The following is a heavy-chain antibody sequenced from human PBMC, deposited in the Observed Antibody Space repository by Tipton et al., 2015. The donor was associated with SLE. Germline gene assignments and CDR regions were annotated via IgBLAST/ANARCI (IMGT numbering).Heavy chain of an antibody. Sequence: QVQLVQSGGGAVQPGRSLRLSCAASGFTFSSYGMHWVRQAAGKGLEWVAFIRYDGSKTYYADSVRGRFTISRDNSKNTLYLQMNSLRAEDTAVYYCAREGSVAAHFDYWGQGTLVTVSS. J-gene: IGHJ4*02. CDR2: IRYDGSKT. CDR1: GFTFSSYG. CDR3: AREGSVAAHFDY. D-gene: IGHD2-15*01. V-gene: IGHV3-30*02.